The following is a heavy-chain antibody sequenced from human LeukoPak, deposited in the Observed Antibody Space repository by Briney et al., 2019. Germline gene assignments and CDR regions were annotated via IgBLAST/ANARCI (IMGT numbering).Heavy chain of an antibody. D-gene: IGHD4-17*01. CDR2: IYYSGST. CDR1: GGSISSYY. CDR3: ARHAEMGDYGDYGDWYFDL. V-gene: IGHV4-59*08. Sequence: SETLSLTCTVSGGSISSYYWSWIRQPPGKGLEWIGYIYYSGSTNYNPSLKSRVTISVDTSKNQFSLKLSSVTAADTAVYCCARHAEMGDYGDYGDWYFDLWGRGTLVTVSS. J-gene: IGHJ2*01.